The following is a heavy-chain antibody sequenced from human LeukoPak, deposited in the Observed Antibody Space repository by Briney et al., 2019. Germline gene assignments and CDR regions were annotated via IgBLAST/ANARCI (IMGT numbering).Heavy chain of an antibody. CDR3: ARGNILTGYCFDY. J-gene: IGHJ4*02. CDR2: IYYTGAT. Sequence: PSETLSLTCAVYGGSISGYYWSWIRLPPGKGLEWVGEIYYTGATSYSPSLKSRATISIDASKNQFSLKLNSVTAADTAVYYCARGNILTGYCFDYWGQGSLVTVSS. D-gene: IGHD3-9*01. V-gene: IGHV4-34*01. CDR1: GGSISGYY.